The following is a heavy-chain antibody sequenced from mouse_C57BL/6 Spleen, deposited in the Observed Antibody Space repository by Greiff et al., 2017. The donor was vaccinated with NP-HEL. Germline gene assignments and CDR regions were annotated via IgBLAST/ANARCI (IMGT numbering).Heavy chain of an antibody. J-gene: IGHJ2*01. CDR2: INPNNGGT. D-gene: IGHD1-1*01. Sequence: EVQLQQSGPELVKPGASVKISCKASGYTFTDYYMNWVKQSHGKSLEWIGDINPNNGGTSYNQKFKGKATLTVDKSSSTAYMELRSLTSEDSAVYYCARASEIYYYGSSHYFDYWGQGTTLTVSS. CDR1: GYTFTDYY. CDR3: ARASEIYYYGSSHYFDY. V-gene: IGHV1-26*01.